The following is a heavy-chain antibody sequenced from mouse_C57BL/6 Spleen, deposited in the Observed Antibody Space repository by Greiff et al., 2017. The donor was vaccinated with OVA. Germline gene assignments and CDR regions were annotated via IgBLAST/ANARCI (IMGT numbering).Heavy chain of an antibody. Sequence: QVQLQQSGADLMKPWSSVKLSCKSTVYTFTCYWIEWVKQRPGHGLEWIGEILPGSGSTNYNEKFKGKATFTADTSSNTAYMQLSSLTTEDSAIYYCARSLYSNYAMDYWGQGTSVTVSS. CDR1: VYTFTCYW. V-gene: IGHV1-9*01. J-gene: IGHJ4*01. CDR3: ARSLYSNYAMDY. CDR2: ILPGSGST. D-gene: IGHD2-5*01.